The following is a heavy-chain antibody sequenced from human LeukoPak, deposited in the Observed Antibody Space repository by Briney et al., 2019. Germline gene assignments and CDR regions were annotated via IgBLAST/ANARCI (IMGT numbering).Heavy chain of an antibody. CDR2: INPNSGGT. CDR1: GYTFTGYY. V-gene: IGHV1-2*02. D-gene: IGHD3-3*01. J-gene: IGHJ5*02. CDR3: ARTGGGITIFGVVPNWFDP. Sequence: ASVKVSCKASGYTFTGYYMHWVRQAPGQGLEWMGWINPNSGGTNYAQKFQGRVTMTRDTSISTAYMELSRLRSDDTAVYYCARTGGGITIFGVVPNWFDPWGQGTLVTVSS.